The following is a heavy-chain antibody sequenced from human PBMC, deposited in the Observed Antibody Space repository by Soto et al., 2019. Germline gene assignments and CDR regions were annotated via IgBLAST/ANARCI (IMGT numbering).Heavy chain of an antibody. Sequence: SETLSLTCAVSGGSISSGGYSWSWIRQPPGKGLEWIGYIYHSGSTYYNPSLKSRVTVSVDTSMNQFSLKLSSVTAADTAVYYCASFYQLLVASLGCGMDVWGQGTTVTVSS. CDR3: ASFYQLLVASLGCGMDV. CDR2: IYHSGST. D-gene: IGHD1-26*01. CDR1: GGSISSGGYS. V-gene: IGHV4-30-2*01. J-gene: IGHJ6*02.